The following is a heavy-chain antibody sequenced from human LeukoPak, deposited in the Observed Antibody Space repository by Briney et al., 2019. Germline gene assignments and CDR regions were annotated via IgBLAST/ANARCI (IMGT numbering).Heavy chain of an antibody. Sequence: GASVKVSCTASGYTFTSYYMHWVRQAPGQGLEWMGIINPSGGSTSYAQKFQGRVTMTRDTSTSTVYMELSSLRSEDTAVYYCARDRITGTGDYWGQGTLVTVSS. V-gene: IGHV1-46*01. J-gene: IGHJ4*02. D-gene: IGHD1-20*01. CDR3: ARDRITGTGDY. CDR1: GYTFTSYY. CDR2: INPSGGST.